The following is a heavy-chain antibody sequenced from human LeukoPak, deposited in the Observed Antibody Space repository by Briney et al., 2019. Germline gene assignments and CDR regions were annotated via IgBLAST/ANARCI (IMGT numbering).Heavy chain of an antibody. CDR3: AKDGGEMVPSNWFDP. CDR2: IWYDGSNK. D-gene: IGHD3-10*01. V-gene: IGHV3-33*06. CDR1: GFTFSSYG. Sequence: GGSLRLSCAASGFTFSSYGMHWVRQAPGKGLEWVAVIWYDGSNKYYADSVKGRFTISRDNSKNTLYLQMNSLRAEDTAVYYCAKDGGEMVPSNWFDPWGQGTLVTVSS. J-gene: IGHJ5*02.